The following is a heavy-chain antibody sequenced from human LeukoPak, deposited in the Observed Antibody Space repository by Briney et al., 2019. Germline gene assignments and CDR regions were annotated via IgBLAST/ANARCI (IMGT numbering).Heavy chain of an antibody. Sequence: ASVKVSCKASGYTFTSYDINWVRQATGQGLEWMGWMNPNSGNTGYAQKFQGRVTMTRNTSISTAYMELSSLRSEDTAVYYCAREGPSDYYDSSGYRGFDLWGRGTLVTVSS. J-gene: IGHJ2*01. CDR1: GYTFTSYD. D-gene: IGHD3-22*01. V-gene: IGHV1-8*01. CDR3: AREGPSDYYDSSGYRGFDL. CDR2: MNPNSGNT.